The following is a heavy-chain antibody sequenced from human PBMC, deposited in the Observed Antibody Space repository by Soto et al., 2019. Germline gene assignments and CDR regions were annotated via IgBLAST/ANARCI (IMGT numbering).Heavy chain of an antibody. Sequence: HPGGSLRLSCAASGFTFSSYAMSWVRQAPGKGLEWVSTISNSGGRTYYADSVKGRFTISRDNSKNTLYLQMNSLRAEDTAVYYCANPYTQIFDYWGQGTLVTVSS. CDR2: ISNSGGRT. D-gene: IGHD2-2*02. CDR1: GFTFSSYA. CDR3: ANPYTQIFDY. J-gene: IGHJ4*02. V-gene: IGHV3-23*01.